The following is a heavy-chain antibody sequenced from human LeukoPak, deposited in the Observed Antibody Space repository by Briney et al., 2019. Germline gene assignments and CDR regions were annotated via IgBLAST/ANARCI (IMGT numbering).Heavy chain of an antibody. V-gene: IGHV4-39*07. CDR1: GGSISSSSYY. CDR2: INHSGST. Sequence: SETLSLTCTVSGGSISSSSYYWGWICQPPGKGLEWIGEINHSGSTNYNPSLKSRVTISVDTSKNQFSLKLRSVTAADTAVYYCARGLSAIVHWGQGTLVTVSS. D-gene: IGHD2-21*02. J-gene: IGHJ4*02. CDR3: ARGLSAIVH.